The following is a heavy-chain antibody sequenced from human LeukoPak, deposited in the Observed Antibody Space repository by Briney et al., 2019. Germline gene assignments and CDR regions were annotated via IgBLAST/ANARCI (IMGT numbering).Heavy chain of an antibody. CDR3: AREGPRGNSQFDY. CDR2: IWYDGSNK. CDR1: GFTFSNYG. V-gene: IGHV3-33*01. D-gene: IGHD2/OR15-2a*01. J-gene: IGHJ4*02. Sequence: GGSLRLSCAASGFTFSNYGMHWVRRAPGKGLEWVALIWYDGSNKYYTDSVKGRLTISRDNSKDTLFLQMNSLSAEDTAVYYCAREGPRGNSQFDYWGQGTLVTVSS.